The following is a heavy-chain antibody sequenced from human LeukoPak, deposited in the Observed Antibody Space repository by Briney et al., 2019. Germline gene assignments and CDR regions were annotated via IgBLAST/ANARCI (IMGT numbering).Heavy chain of an antibody. V-gene: IGHV4-4*07. CDR1: GGSISSYY. CDR2: IYTSGST. CDR3: ARRVAVTGIYCFDL. J-gene: IGHJ4*02. D-gene: IGHD6-19*01. Sequence: SETLSLTCTVSGGSISSYYWSWIRQPAGKGLEWIGRIYTSGSTTYNPSLKSRVTMSVDTSKNQFSLKLSSVTAADTAVYYCARRVAVTGIYCFDLWGQGTPVTVSS.